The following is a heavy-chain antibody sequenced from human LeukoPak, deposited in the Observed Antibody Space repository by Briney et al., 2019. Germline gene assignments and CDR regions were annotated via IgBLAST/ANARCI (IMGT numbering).Heavy chain of an antibody. J-gene: IGHJ4*02. Sequence: PSETLSLTCTVSGGSISSYYWSWIRQPPGKGLEWIGYIYYSGSTNYNPSLKSRVTISVDTSKNQFSLKLSSVTAADTAVYYCARHPPNGMAAAGGFDYWGQGTLVTVSS. CDR3: ARHPPNGMAAAGGFDY. D-gene: IGHD6-13*01. CDR1: GGSISSYY. V-gene: IGHV4-59*08. CDR2: IYYSGST.